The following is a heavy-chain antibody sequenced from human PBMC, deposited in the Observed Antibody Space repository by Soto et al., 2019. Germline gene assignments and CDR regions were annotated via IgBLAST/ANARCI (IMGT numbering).Heavy chain of an antibody. Sequence: EVQLLESGGGLVQPGGSLRLSCAASGFTFSSYAMSWVRQAPGQGLEWVSAISGSGGSTYYADPVKGRLTISRDNSKKTLDLQMKSLRAEDTAVDYCAEDRVRGVIIKANPPSYWGQGTLVTVSS. D-gene: IGHD3-10*01. CDR1: GFTFSSYA. CDR3: AEDRVRGVIIKANPPSY. V-gene: IGHV3-23*01. CDR2: ISGSGGST. J-gene: IGHJ4*02.